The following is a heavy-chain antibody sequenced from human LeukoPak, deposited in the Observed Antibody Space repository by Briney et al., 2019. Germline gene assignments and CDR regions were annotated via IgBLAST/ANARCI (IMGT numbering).Heavy chain of an antibody. CDR1: GGSITSSSHY. CDR2: VRYTGNT. V-gene: IGHV4-39*01. J-gene: IGHJ4*02. Sequence: PSETLSLTCTVSGGSITSSSHYWGWIRQPPGMGLEWVGSVRYTGNTYYNSSLSSRITISVDTSSNQFSLRLNSVTAADTALYYCARHDPFQYWGQGALVTVSS. CDR3: ARHDPFQY.